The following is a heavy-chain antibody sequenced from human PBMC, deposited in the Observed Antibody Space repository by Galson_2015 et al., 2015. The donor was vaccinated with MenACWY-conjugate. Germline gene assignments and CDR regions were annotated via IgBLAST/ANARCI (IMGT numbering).Heavy chain of an antibody. CDR1: GDSVSSNSAS. J-gene: IGHJ3*02. D-gene: IGHD1-26*01. Sequence: CAISGDSVSSNSASWNWIRQSPSRGLEWLGRTYSRSKWHNDYAVSVKSRITINPDTSRNQFSLQLNSVTPEDAAVYYCARDLGYYGAFDIWGQGTMVTVSS. CDR3: ARDLGYYGAFDI. CDR2: TYSRSKWHN. V-gene: IGHV6-1*01.